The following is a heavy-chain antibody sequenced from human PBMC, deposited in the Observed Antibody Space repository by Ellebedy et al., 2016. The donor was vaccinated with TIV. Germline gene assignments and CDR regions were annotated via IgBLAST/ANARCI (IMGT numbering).Heavy chain of an antibody. Sequence: SETLSLTXTVSGSSSSSSRYYCGWIHKPPVTRLEWIGSIYYSGSIYYNPSLKSRVTISVDTSKNQFSLKLSSVTAADTAVYYCARAPIRHFDLYYFDYWGKGTLVTVSS. CDR1: GSSSSSSRYY. CDR2: IYYSGSI. J-gene: IGHJ4*02. D-gene: IGHD3-9*01. V-gene: IGHV4-39*01. CDR3: ARAPIRHFDLYYFDY.